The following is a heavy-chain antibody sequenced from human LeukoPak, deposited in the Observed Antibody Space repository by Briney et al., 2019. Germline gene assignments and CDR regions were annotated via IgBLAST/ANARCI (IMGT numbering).Heavy chain of an antibody. J-gene: IGHJ4*02. CDR3: ARAARPTSDTSGSYWYYLDC. CDR2: IYRGGNT. V-gene: IGHV3-53*01. Sequence: GGSLRLSCAASGFTFSSYSMSWVRQAPGKGLEWVSVIYRGGNTYYADSVKGRFTISTDNSKNTLYLQMNSLRAEDTAVYYCARAARPTSDTSGSYWYYLDCWGQGILVTVSS. CDR1: GFTFSSYS. D-gene: IGHD3-22*01.